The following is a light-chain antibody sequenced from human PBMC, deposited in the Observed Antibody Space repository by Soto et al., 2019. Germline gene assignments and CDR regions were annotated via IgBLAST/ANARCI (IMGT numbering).Light chain of an antibody. CDR1: QSVRSN. V-gene: IGKV3-15*01. CDR3: QQYTDWPTT. J-gene: IGKJ1*01. Sequence: VMTQSPSTLSVSPGERVTLSCRASQSVRSNLAWYQQKPGQSPRLLIYGASTRATGIPARFSGSGSGTDFTLTITSLQSEDSGVYYCQQYTDWPTTFGQGTKVDIK. CDR2: GAS.